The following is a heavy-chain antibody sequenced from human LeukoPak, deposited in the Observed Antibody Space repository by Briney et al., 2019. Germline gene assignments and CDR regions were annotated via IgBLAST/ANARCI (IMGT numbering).Heavy chain of an antibody. CDR2: IYSGGST. D-gene: IGHD6-19*01. V-gene: IGHV3-53*01. CDR1: GFTVSSNY. CDR3: ARDETVAESTYFDY. J-gene: IGHJ4*02. Sequence: GGSLRLSCAASGFTVSSNYMSWVRQAPGKGLEWVSVIYSGGSTYYADSVKGRFTISRDNSKNTLYLQMNSLRAEDTAVYYCARDETVAESTYFDYWGQGTLVTVSS.